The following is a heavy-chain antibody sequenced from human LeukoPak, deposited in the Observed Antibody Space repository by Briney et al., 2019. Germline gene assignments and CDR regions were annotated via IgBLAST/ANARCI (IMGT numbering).Heavy chain of an antibody. CDR1: GGTFSSYA. J-gene: IGHJ4*02. CDR3: ARDWDYGGNPSEAFGY. Sequence: GSSVKVSCKASGGTFSSYAISWVRQAPGQGLEWMGRIIPILGIANYAQKFQGRVTITADKSTSTAYMELSSLRSEDTAVYYCARDWDYGGNPSEAFGYWGQGTLVTVSS. V-gene: IGHV1-69*04. CDR2: IIPILGIA. D-gene: IGHD4-23*01.